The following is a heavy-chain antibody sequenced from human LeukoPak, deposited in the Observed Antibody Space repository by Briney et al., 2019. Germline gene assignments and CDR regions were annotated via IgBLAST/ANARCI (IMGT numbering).Heavy chain of an antibody. Sequence: GGSLRLSCAASGFTFSSYWMSWVRQAPGKGLEWVANIKQDGSEKYYVDSVKGRFTISRDNAKNSLYLQMNSLRAEDTAVYYCARVWFPGGYDVKYYFDYWGQGTLVTVSS. CDR3: ARVWFPGGYDVKYYFDY. J-gene: IGHJ4*02. CDR2: IKQDGSEK. CDR1: GFTFSSYW. D-gene: IGHD5-12*01. V-gene: IGHV3-7*01.